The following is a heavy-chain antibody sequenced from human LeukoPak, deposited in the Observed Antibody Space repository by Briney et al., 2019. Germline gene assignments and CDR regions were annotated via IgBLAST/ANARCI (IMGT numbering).Heavy chain of an antibody. CDR1: GLTLNSNA. CDR3: EKEEVPNDY. D-gene: IGHD2-2*01. CDR2: ISRMVFTT. V-gene: IGHV3-23*01. J-gene: IGHJ4*02. Sequence: GGSLSLSRAVSGLTLNSNAMCWVRQAPGEGMEWVSGISRMVFTTYYAHCVEGRFTITRDTSKNTLYLEMNTLGPEDTAVCYCEKEEVPNDYWGQGTLVTVSS.